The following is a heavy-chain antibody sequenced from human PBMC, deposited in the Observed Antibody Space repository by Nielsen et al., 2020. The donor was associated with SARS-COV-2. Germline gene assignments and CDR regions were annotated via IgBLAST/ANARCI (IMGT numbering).Heavy chain of an antibody. J-gene: IGHJ4*02. CDR1: GGSLSGYY. D-gene: IGHD2-15*01. Sequence: SETLSLTCAVYGGSLSGYYWSWIRQPPGKGLEWIGEINHSGSTNYNPSLKSRVTISVDTSKNQFSLKLSSVTAADTAVYYCARGARSGHYYFDYWGQGTLVTVSS. CDR3: ARGARSGHYYFDY. CDR2: INHSGST. V-gene: IGHV4-34*01.